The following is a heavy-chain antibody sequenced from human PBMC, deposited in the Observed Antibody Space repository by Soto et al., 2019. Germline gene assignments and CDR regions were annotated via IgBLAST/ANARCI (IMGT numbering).Heavy chain of an antibody. Sequence: QVQLVESGGGVVQPGRSLRLSCAASGFTFSRYGMHWVRQATGKGLEWVAVIWDDGSNKYYADSVKGRFTNSRDNSKNTRYLQMNSLRAEDTAVYYCAREDRIRAFDIWGQGTMVTVSS. CDR3: AREDRIRAFDI. D-gene: IGHD5-18*01. CDR1: GFTFSRYG. CDR2: IWDDGSNK. J-gene: IGHJ3*02. V-gene: IGHV3-33*01.